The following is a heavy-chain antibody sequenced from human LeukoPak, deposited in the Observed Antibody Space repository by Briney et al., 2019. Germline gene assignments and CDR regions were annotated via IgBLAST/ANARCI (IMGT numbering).Heavy chain of an antibody. V-gene: IGHV3-9*01. J-gene: IGHJ5*02. CDR1: GFTFDDYA. D-gene: IGHD2-15*01. CDR3: AKGSGGSPRYWFDP. CDR2: ISWNSGSI. Sequence: PGGSLRLSCAASGFTFDDYAMHWVRQAPGKGLEWVSGISWNSGSIGYADSVKGRFTISRDNAKNSLYLQMNSLRAEDTALYYCAKGSGGSPRYWFDPWGQGTLVTVSS.